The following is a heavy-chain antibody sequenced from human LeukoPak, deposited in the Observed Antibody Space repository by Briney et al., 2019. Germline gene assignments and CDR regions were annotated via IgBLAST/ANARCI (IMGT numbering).Heavy chain of an antibody. J-gene: IGHJ4*02. Sequence: PSETLSLTCTVSGGSISSYYWSWIRQPPGKVLEWIGYIYYSGSTNYNPSLKSRVTISVDTSKNQFSLKLSSVAAADTAVYYCARGVGYSSSWYYFDYWGQGTLVTVSS. V-gene: IGHV4-59*08. CDR3: ARGVGYSSSWYYFDY. CDR2: IYYSGST. CDR1: GGSISSYY. D-gene: IGHD6-13*01.